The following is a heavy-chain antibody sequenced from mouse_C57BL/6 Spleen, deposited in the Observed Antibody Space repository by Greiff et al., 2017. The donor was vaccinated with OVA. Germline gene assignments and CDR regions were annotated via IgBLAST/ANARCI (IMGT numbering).Heavy chain of an antibody. Sequence: EVQVVESGGGLVKPGGSLKLSCAASGFTFSSYAMSWVRQTPEKRLAWVATISDGGSYTCYPDNVKGRFTISRDNAKNNLYLQMSHLKSEDTAMYYCARDSSGYVSYFDYWGQGTTLTVSA. CDR2: ISDGGSYT. J-gene: IGHJ2*01. D-gene: IGHD3-2*02. CDR3: ARDSSGYVSYFDY. CDR1: GFTFSSYA. V-gene: IGHV5-4*01.